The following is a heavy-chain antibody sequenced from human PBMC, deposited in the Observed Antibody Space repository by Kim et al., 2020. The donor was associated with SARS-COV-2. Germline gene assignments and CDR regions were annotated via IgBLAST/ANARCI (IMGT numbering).Heavy chain of an antibody. V-gene: IGHV4-34*01. Sequence: SETLSLTCGVYGESLTGYYWSWIRQPPGKGLEWIGEINHSGSTNYNPSLKSRVTISVDTSKNQFSLKLSSVTAADTAVYYCTRVINSRLTAGGIDYWGQGTLVTVSS. CDR3: TRVINSRLTAGGIDY. D-gene: IGHD6-13*01. CDR2: INHSGST. J-gene: IGHJ4*02. CDR1: GESLTGYY.